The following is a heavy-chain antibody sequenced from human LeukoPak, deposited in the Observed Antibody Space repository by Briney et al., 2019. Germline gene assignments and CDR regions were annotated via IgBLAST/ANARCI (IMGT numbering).Heavy chain of an antibody. V-gene: IGHV1-3*01. Sequence: GASVTVSCTASGYTFTNYAMHWVRQAPGQRLEWMGWINAGNGNTKYSQKFQGRVTITRDTSASTAYMEVSSLRSEDTAVYYCARLTYYYDSSGQNWFDPWGQGTLVTVSS. CDR3: ARLTYYYDSSGQNWFDP. CDR1: GYTFTNYA. J-gene: IGHJ5*02. CDR2: INAGNGNT. D-gene: IGHD3-22*01.